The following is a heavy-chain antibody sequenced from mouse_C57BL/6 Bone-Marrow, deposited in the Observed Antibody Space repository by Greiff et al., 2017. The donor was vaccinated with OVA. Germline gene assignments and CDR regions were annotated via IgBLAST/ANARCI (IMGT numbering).Heavy chain of an antibody. CDR2: IDPENGDT. D-gene: IGHD1-1*01. V-gene: IGHV14-4*01. CDR1: GFNIKDDY. J-gene: IGHJ1*03. CDR3: TTWYYGSYWYFDV. Sequence: EVQLQQSGAELVRPGASVKLSCTASGFNIKDDYMHWVKQRPEQGLEWIGWIDPENGDTEYASKFQGKATITADPSSNTAYLQLSSLTSEDTAVYYGTTWYYGSYWYFDVWGTGTTVTVSS.